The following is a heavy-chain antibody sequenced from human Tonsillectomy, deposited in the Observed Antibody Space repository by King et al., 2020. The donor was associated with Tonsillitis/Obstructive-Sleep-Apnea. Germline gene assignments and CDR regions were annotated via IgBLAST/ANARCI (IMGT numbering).Heavy chain of an antibody. Sequence: VQLVESGGGLVQPGGSLRLSCAASGFTFSSFVMSWVRQAPGQGLEWGSSISGSGASTYYAGSGKGRFTISRDTSKNPLYLQTDSLRAEDTAVYYCAKSLYSSSSLLDYWGQGALVTVSS. CDR3: AKSLYSSSSLLDY. CDR1: GFTFSSFV. D-gene: IGHD6-6*01. J-gene: IGHJ4*02. CDR2: ISGSGAST. V-gene: IGHV3-23*04.